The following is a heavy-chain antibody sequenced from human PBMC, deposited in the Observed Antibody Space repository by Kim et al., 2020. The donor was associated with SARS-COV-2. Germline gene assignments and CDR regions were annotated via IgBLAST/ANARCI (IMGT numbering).Heavy chain of an antibody. CDR1: GGTYSSYF. V-gene: IGHV4-34*01. D-gene: IGHD3-16*02. Sequence: SETLSLTCAIYGGTYSSYFWSWIRQLLGNVLELIGEINLSGSTNYNPFLKSRVTISVDTSKNQFSLKVNSVTAADTAVHYRASSSNTWFYRYFPRWAQGT. J-gene: IGHJ1*01. CDR3: ASSSNTWFYRYFPR. CDR2: INLSGST.